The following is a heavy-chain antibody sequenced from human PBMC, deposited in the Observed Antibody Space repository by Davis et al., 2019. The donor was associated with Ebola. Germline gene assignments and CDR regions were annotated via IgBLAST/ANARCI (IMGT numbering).Heavy chain of an antibody. CDR1: GGSISSYY. J-gene: IGHJ3*02. CDR2: IYTSGST. CDR3: ARVSLYCSSTSCWGHDAFDI. D-gene: IGHD2-2*01. V-gene: IGHV4-4*07. Sequence: PSETLSLTCTVSGGSISSYYWSWIRQPAGKGLEWIGRIYTSGSTNYNPSLKSRVTMSVDRSKNQFSLKLSSVTAADTAVYYCARVSLYCSSTSCWGHDAFDIWGQGTMVTVSS.